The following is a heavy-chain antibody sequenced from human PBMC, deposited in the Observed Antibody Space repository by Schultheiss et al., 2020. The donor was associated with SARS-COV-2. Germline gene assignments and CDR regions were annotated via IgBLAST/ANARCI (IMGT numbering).Heavy chain of an antibody. D-gene: IGHD5-12*01. CDR3: ARDKEIVATTDVAYHDY. V-gene: IGHV3-48*03. CDR1: GFTFSSYE. CDR2: ISSSGSTI. J-gene: IGHJ4*02. Sequence: GESLKISCAASGFTFSSYEMNWVRQAPGKGLEWVSYISSSGSTIYYADSVKGRFTISRDNAKNSLYLQMNSLRAEDTAVYYCARDKEIVATTDVAYHDYWGQGTLVTVSS.